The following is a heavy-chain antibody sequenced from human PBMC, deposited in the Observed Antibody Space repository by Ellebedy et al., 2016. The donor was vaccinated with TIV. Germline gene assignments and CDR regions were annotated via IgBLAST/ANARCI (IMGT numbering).Heavy chain of an antibody. CDR2: IHFSGST. V-gene: IGHV4-30-4*08. J-gene: IGHJ3*02. Sequence: MPSETLSLTCVVSGVSIGDTRYYWAWIRPSPGKGLEWIGCIHFSGSTYYNPSLKSPVTISLATSKNQFSLKLSSVTAADTAVFYCARDPRRRMAARHDAFDIWGQGTMVTVSS. D-gene: IGHD6-6*01. CDR1: GVSIGDTRYY. CDR3: ARDPRRRMAARHDAFDI.